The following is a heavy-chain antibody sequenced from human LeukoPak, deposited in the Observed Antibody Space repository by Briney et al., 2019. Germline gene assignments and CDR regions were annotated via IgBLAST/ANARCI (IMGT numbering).Heavy chain of an antibody. CDR3: AKRDWVGGAAGFDY. V-gene: IGHV3-23*01. Sequence: GGSLRLSCAASGFTFSSYAMSWVRQAPGKGLEWVSAISTSGGNTYYADSVKGRFTISRDNSKNTLYLQMSSLRADDTAVYYCAKRDWVGGAAGFDYWGQGTLVTVSS. J-gene: IGHJ4*02. CDR1: GFTFSSYA. CDR2: ISTSGGNT. D-gene: IGHD6-13*01.